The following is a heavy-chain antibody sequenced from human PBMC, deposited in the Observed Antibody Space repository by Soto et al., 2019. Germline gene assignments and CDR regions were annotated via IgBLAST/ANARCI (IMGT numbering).Heavy chain of an antibody. CDR1: GFTFSDYD. CDR3: ARIIAAAGGRRYFDL. D-gene: IGHD6-13*01. Sequence: GGSLRLSCAASGFTFSDYDMSWIRQAPGKGLEWVSYIDSSSSYTNYADSVKGRFTISRDNAKNSLYLQMNSLRAEDTAVYYCARIIAAAGGRRYFDLWGRGTLVTVSS. V-gene: IGHV3-11*03. CDR2: IDSSSSYT. J-gene: IGHJ2*01.